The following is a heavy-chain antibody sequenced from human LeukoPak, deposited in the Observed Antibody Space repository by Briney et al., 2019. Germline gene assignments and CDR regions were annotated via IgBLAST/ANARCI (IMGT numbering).Heavy chain of an antibody. D-gene: IGHD2-2*01. CDR2: IKEVGSGQ. CDR3: VRYAMLDP. J-gene: IGHJ5*02. V-gene: IGHV3-7*05. CDR1: GFTFSNCW. Sequence: PGGSLRLSCEASGFTFSNCWMSWVRQSPGKGLQWVANIKEVGSGQNYADSVRGRFTISRDNAKKSLYLQMNSLRAEDTAVYYCVRYAMLDPWGQGTLVTVSS.